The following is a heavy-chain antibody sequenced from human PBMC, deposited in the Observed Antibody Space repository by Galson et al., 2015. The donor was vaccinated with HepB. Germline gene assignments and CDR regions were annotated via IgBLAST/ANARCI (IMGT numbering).Heavy chain of an antibody. V-gene: IGHV1-69*02. Sequence: SVKVSCKASGGTFSSYTISWVRQAPGQGLEWMGRIIPILGIANYAQKFQGRVTITADKSTSTAYMELSSLRSEDTAVYYCARSLVAAGEKNWFDPWGQGTLVTVSS. CDR2: IIPILGIA. CDR1: GGTFSSYT. CDR3: ARSLVAAGEKNWFDP. D-gene: IGHD6-13*01. J-gene: IGHJ5*02.